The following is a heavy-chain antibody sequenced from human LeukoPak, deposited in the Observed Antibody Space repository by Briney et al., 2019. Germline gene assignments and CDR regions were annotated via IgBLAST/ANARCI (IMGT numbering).Heavy chain of an antibody. Sequence: GGSLRLSCAASGFTFSSYGMHWVRQAPGKGLEWVAVISYDGSNKYYPDSVKGRFTISRDNSKNTLYLQMNSLRAEDTAVYYCAKEDFLDAFDIWGQGTMVTVSS. CDR2: ISYDGSNK. D-gene: IGHD3/OR15-3a*01. V-gene: IGHV3-30*18. J-gene: IGHJ3*02. CDR1: GFTFSSYG. CDR3: AKEDFLDAFDI.